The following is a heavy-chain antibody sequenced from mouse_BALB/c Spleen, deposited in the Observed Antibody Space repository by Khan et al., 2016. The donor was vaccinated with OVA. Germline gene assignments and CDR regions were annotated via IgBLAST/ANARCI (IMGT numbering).Heavy chain of an antibody. D-gene: IGHD2-12*01. V-gene: IGHV1-63*02. J-gene: IGHJ3*01. CDR2: IYPGGGYT. CDR3: VRGGYDGFAF. Sequence: QVQLQQSGVELVRPGTSVKMSCKAAGYTFINYWIGWVKERPGHGLEWIGDIYPGGGYTKYNEKFKGKATLTADTSSSTAYMQLSSLTSEDSAIYDCVRGGYDGFAFWGQGTLVTVSA. CDR1: GYTFINYW.